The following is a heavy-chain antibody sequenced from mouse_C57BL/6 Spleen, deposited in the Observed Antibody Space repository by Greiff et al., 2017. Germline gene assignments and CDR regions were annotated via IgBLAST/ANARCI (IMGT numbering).Heavy chain of an antibody. CDR1: GFTFSDYG. V-gene: IGHV5-17*01. CDR3: ARRGSSPLYYAMDY. D-gene: IGHD1-1*01. J-gene: IGHJ4*01. Sequence: EVQRVESGGGLVKPGGSLKLSCAASGFTFSDYGMHWVRQAPEKGLEWVAYISSGSSTIYYADTVKGRFTISRDHAKNTLFLQMTSLRSEDTAMYYCARRGSSPLYYAMDYWGQGTSVTVSS. CDR2: ISSGSSTI.